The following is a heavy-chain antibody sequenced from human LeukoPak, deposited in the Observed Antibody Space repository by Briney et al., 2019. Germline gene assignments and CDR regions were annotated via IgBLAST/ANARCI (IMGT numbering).Heavy chain of an antibody. CDR1: GGTFSSYA. D-gene: IGHD3-10*01. Sequence: SVKVSCKASGGTFSSYAISWVRQAPGQGLEWMGGIIPIFGTANYAQKFQGRVTITADEPTSTAYMELSSLRSEDTAVYYCAREHYYGSGSYSTYYFDYWGQGTLVTVSS. V-gene: IGHV1-69*13. CDR3: AREHYYGSGSYSTYYFDY. CDR2: IIPIFGTA. J-gene: IGHJ4*02.